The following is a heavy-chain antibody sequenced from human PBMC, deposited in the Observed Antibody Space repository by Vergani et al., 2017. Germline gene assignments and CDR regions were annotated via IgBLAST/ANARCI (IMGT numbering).Heavy chain of an antibody. CDR2: VEDSGYF. V-gene: IGHV4-59*01. J-gene: IGHJ4*02. CDR1: GGSLSGYY. D-gene: IGHD1-14*01. Sequence: QVQLQESGPGLVRPSETLSLTCTVSGGSLSGYYWNWIRQTPGEGLEWIGYVEDSGYFNYNPSLKTRVSMSSDTSNNQFSLMLSSVTIADTAVYYCVRSIVCRNPPDYFDNWGQGTLVTVSS. CDR3: VRSIVCRNPPDYFDN.